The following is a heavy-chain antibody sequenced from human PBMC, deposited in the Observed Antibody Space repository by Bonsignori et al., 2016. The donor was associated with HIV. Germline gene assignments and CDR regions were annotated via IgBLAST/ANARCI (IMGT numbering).Heavy chain of an antibody. CDR3: ARGRPSDFWSSYSYRGRAFDI. CDR2: INHSGGT. Sequence: WIRQPPGKGLEWIGEINHSGGTNYNPSLKGRVTMSIDTPENQFSLSLSSVTAADTAVYYCARGRPSDFWSSYSYRGRAFDIWGQGTVVTVSS. V-gene: IGHV4-34*01. J-gene: IGHJ3*02. D-gene: IGHD3-3*01.